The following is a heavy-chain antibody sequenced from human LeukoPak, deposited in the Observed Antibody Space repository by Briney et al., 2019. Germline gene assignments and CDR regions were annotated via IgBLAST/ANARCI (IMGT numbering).Heavy chain of an antibody. CDR3: ARLWLESNFADYFDD. CDR2: INHSGST. Sequence: SETLSLTCAVYGESFSGYYWSWIRQPPGKGLEWIGEINHSGSTNYNPSLKSRVTISVDTSKSQFSLKLRSVTAADTAVYYCARLWLESNFADYFDDWGQGTLLTVSS. J-gene: IGHJ4*02. V-gene: IGHV4-34*01. CDR1: GESFSGYY. D-gene: IGHD6-19*01.